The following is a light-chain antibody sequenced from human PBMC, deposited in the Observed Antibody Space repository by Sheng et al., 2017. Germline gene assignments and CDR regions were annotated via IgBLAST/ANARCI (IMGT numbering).Light chain of an antibody. J-gene: IGKJ1*01. CDR2: GGS. CDR1: QSVSSN. Sequence: EIVMTQSPATLPVSPGERATLSCRASQSVSSNLAWYQQKPGQAPRLLMYGGSTRAAGVPARFSGSGSGTEFTLTISSLQSEDFAVYYCQQYNNWWTFGQGTKVEIK. CDR3: QQYNNWWT. V-gene: IGKV3-15*01.